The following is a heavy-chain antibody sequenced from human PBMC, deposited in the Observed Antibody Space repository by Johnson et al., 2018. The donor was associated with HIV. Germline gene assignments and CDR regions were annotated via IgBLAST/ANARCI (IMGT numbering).Heavy chain of an antibody. CDR1: GFTFSDYY. J-gene: IGHJ3*02. CDR3: ARAPYYYDSSTGAFDI. Sequence: QVQVVESGGGLVQPGGSLRLSCAASGFTFSDYYMSWIPQAPGKGLEWVSYISSSGSTIYYADSVKGRFTISRDNSKNTLYLQMNSLRAEDTAVYYCARAPYYYDSSTGAFDIWGQGTMVTVSS. CDR2: ISSSGSTI. V-gene: IGHV3-11*04. D-gene: IGHD3-22*01.